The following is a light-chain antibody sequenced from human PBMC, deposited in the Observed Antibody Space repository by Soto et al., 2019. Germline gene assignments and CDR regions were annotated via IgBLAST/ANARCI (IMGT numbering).Light chain of an antibody. V-gene: IGKV3-11*01. Sequence: IVLTQSPGTLSFSPGERATLSCRASQSVSSNLAWYQQKPGQAPRLLIYDASNRATGIPARFTGSGSGTDFNLTISTLEPEDFAVYYCQQRQYWPPITFGQGTRLEIK. CDR2: DAS. J-gene: IGKJ5*01. CDR3: QQRQYWPPIT. CDR1: QSVSSN.